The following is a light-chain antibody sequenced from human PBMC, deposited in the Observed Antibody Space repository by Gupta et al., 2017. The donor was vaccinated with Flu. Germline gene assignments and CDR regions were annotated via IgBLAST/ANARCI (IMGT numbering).Light chain of an antibody. J-gene: IGKJ5*01. CDR1: QSVSSY. CDR3: QRRRNWPIT. V-gene: IGKV3-11*01. CDR2: DAS. Sequence: EIVLTQSPATLSLSPGERATLSCRASQSVSSYLAWYQQKPGQAPRLLIYDASNSATGIPARFSGSGSGTDFTLTISSLEPEDFAVYYCQRRRNWPITFGQGTRLEIK.